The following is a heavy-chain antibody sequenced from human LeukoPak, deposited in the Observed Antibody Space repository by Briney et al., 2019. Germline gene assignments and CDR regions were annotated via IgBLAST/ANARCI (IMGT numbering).Heavy chain of an antibody. Sequence: ASVKVSCKASGYTFTTYTMHWVRQAPGQRLEWMGWINAGNGNTKYSQKFQGRVTMTEDTSTDAAYMELSSLRSEDTAVYYCAAGLSSGYYPDYWGQGTLVTVSS. CDR2: INAGNGNT. V-gene: IGHV1-3*01. CDR1: GYTFTTYT. D-gene: IGHD3-22*01. J-gene: IGHJ4*02. CDR3: AAGLSSGYYPDY.